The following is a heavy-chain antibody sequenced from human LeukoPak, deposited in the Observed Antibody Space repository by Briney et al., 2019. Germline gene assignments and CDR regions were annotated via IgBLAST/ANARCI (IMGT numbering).Heavy chain of an antibody. CDR1: GITFSSYS. V-gene: IGHV3-23*01. J-gene: IGHJ4*02. D-gene: IGHD3-16*01. Sequence: GSSLRLACKASGITFSSYSMSWVRKAKGKGLERVSVSSGSDGSRSYAVSVKGRFIITRDNSKNTRYLQMNILRAEDTAVYYCAKGRGGYSNSFDYWGQEILVTVSS. CDR2: SSGSDGSR. CDR3: AKGRGGYSNSFDY.